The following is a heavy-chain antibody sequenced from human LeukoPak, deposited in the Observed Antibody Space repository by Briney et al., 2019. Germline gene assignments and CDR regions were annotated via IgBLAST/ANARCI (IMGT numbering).Heavy chain of an antibody. J-gene: IGHJ4*02. CDR2: IIPIFGTA. V-gene: IGHV1-69*13. CDR1: GGTFSSYA. Sequence: SVKVSCKASGGTFSSYAISWVRQAPGQGLEWMGGIIPIFGTANYAQKFQGRVTITADESTSTAYMELSSLRSEDTAVYYCARMDSSTRTFDYWGQGTLVTVSS. D-gene: IGHD2-2*01. CDR3: ARMDSSTRTFDY.